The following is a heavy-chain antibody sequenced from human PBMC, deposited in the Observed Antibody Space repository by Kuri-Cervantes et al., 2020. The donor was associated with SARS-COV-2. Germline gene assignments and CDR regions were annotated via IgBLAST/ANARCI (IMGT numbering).Heavy chain of an antibody. CDR1: GFTVSSNY. Sequence: GESLKISCAASGFTVSSNYMSWVRQAPGKGLEWVSVIYSGGSTYYADSVKGRFTISRDNSKNTLYLQMNSLRAEDTAVYYCARDRLELLGMDVWGQGTTVTVSS. D-gene: IGHD1-7*01. V-gene: IGHV3-66*01. CDR2: IYSGGST. J-gene: IGHJ6*02. CDR3: ARDRLELLGMDV.